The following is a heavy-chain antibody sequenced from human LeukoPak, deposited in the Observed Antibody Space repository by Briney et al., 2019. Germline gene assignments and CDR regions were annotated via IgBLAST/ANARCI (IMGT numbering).Heavy chain of an antibody. D-gene: IGHD5-24*01. CDR1: GFTFSSYA. Sequence: PGGSLRLSCAASGFTFSSYAMHWVRQASGKGLEWVGRIRSKANSYATAYAASVKGRFTISRDDSKNTAYLQMNSLKTEDTAVYYCTRPIAQATGFDYWGQGTLVTVSS. J-gene: IGHJ4*02. CDR3: TRPIAQATGFDY. CDR2: IRSKANSYAT. V-gene: IGHV3-73*01.